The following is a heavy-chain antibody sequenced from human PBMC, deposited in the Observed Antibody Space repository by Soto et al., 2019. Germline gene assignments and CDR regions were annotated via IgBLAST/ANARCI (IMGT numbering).Heavy chain of an antibody. Sequence: ASVKVSCKASGYTFTSYAMHWVRQAPGQRLEWMGWINAGNGNTRYSQKFQGRVTITRDTSASTAYMDLSSLRSEDTAVYYCARDLFCGGPRYNNWFDSWGQGTLVTVSS. CDR1: GYTFTSYA. V-gene: IGHV1-3*01. D-gene: IGHD2-21*01. J-gene: IGHJ5*01. CDR3: ARDLFCGGPRYNNWFDS. CDR2: INAGNGNT.